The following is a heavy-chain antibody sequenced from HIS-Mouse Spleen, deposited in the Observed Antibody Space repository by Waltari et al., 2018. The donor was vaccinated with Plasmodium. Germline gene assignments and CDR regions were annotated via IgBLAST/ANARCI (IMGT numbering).Heavy chain of an antibody. CDR2: INHSGGT. CDR1: GGSFSGYY. J-gene: IGHJ4*02. Sequence: QVQLQQWGAGLLKPSETLSLTCAVYGGSFSGYYWSWIRQPPGQGLEWVGEINHSGGTNSHPPLKRRDTISLDPSQSQFPLKLSSVTAAATAVYDCARCPGYSSGWYYFDYWGQGTLVTFSS. V-gene: IGHV4-34*01. D-gene: IGHD6-19*01. CDR3: ARCPGYSSGWYYFDY.